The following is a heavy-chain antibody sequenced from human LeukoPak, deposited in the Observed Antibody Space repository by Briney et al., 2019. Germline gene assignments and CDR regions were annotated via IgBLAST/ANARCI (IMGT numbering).Heavy chain of an antibody. Sequence: GGSLRLSCAASGFTFSTYDMHWVRQATGKSLEWVSAIGTAGDTYYSASVKGRFTISRDDAKNSLYLQMNSRRAGVTAVYYCARRATTERGHSYGLDYWGQGTLVTVSS. J-gene: IGHJ4*02. D-gene: IGHD5-18*01. V-gene: IGHV3-13*01. CDR3: ARRATTERGHSYGLDY. CDR1: GFTFSTYD. CDR2: IGTAGDT.